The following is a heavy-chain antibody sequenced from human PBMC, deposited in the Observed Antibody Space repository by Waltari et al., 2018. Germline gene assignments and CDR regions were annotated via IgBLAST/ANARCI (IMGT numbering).Heavy chain of an antibody. CDR3: ASPLPDSSGWDFGY. D-gene: IGHD6-19*01. CDR1: GFTFRTYW. Sequence: EVQLVESGGGLVQPGGSLSLSWAASGFTFRTYWMHWVRQPPGEGLVWVSRINGDGGSTTYADSVKGRFTISRDNAKNTLYLRMDSLRDDDTAVYYCASPLPDSSGWDFGYWGRGTLVTVSS. CDR2: INGDGGST. V-gene: IGHV3-74*03. J-gene: IGHJ4*02.